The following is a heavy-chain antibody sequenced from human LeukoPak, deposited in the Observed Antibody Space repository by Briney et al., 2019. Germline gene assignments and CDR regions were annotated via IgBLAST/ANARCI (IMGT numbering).Heavy chain of an antibody. V-gene: IGHV4-59*11. CDR1: GGFNSSHY. CDR2: HYYSGST. J-gene: IGHJ6*03. CDR3: ERRTGYLNYYYYHYMDV. D-gene: IGHD3/OR15-3a*01. Sequence: PSQTLSLPCTVSGGFNSSHYRSGTRHTSRKGREGMGYHYYSGSTNDNPSLKSRVTISVDTSRNQFSLKLSSVTAADSAVYYCERRTGYLNYYYYHYMDVWGNGTTVTVSS.